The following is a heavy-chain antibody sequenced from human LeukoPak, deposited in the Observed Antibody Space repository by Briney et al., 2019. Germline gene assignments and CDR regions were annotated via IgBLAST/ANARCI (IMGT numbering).Heavy chain of an antibody. J-gene: IGHJ4*02. D-gene: IGHD1-1*01. CDR1: GFPLRDYY. Sequence: GGSLRLSCAASGFPLRDYYMSWIRQAPGKGLEWVSYNSTSGSSRYYADSVRGRFTISRDNTKNSIYLQMNNLRAEDSALYYCARAAYNWNWGQGTLVTVS. V-gene: IGHV3-11*01. CDR3: ARAAYNWN. CDR2: NSTSGSSR.